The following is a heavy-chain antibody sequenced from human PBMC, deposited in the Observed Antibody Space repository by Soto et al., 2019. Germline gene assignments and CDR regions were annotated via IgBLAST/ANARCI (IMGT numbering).Heavy chain of an antibody. Sequence: SVKVSCKASEFTFFTSAIQWVRQARGQRLEWMGWIVVGSGNTNYAQKFHERVTISRDMSTNTAYMELTSLRSEDTAVYYCAADPYCGGDCYFDYWGQGTMVTSPQ. CDR2: IVVGSGNT. D-gene: IGHD2-21*02. V-gene: IGHV1-58*02. CDR3: AADPYCGGDCYFDY. J-gene: IGHJ4*02. CDR1: EFTFFTSA.